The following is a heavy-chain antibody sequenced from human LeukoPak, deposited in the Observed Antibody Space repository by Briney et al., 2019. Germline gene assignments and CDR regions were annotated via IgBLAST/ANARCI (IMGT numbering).Heavy chain of an antibody. D-gene: IGHD4-23*01. CDR1: GFTFSRHG. J-gene: IGHJ4*02. CDR3: VRDVPEFGGKGDY. V-gene: IGHV3-30*03. CDR2: ISNDGSRK. Sequence: GGSLRLSCAPSGFTFSRHGMHWVRQAPGKGLEWVAIISNDGSRKYYAHSVEGRFTISRDNSKNTLYLQMDSLRAEDTAVYYCVRDVPEFGGKGDYWGQGTLVTVSS.